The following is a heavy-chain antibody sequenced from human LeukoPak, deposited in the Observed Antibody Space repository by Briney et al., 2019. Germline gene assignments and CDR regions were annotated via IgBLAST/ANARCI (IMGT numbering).Heavy chain of an antibody. CDR3: ARTPGIAVAAYFDY. CDR2: IYTSGST. Sequence: SETLSLTCTVSGGSISSYYWSWIRQPSGKGLEWIGYIYTSGSTNYNPSLKSRVTISVDTSKNQFSLKLSSVTAADTAVYYCARTPGIAVAAYFDYWGQGTLVTVSS. J-gene: IGHJ4*02. V-gene: IGHV4-4*09. CDR1: GGSISSYY. D-gene: IGHD6-19*01.